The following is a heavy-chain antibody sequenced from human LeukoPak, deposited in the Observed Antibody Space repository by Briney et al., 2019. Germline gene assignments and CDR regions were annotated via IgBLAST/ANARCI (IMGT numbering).Heavy chain of an antibody. V-gene: IGHV4-39*01. CDR3: ARGSVAGTRVDY. Sequence: GSLRLSCAASGFTFSSYAMHWVRQPPGKGLEWIGSIYYSGSAYYNPSLKSRVTISVDTSKNQFSLNLSSVTAADTAVYYCARGSVAGTRVDYWGQGTLVTVSS. D-gene: IGHD6-19*01. J-gene: IGHJ4*02. CDR2: IYYSGSA. CDR1: GFTFSSYAMH.